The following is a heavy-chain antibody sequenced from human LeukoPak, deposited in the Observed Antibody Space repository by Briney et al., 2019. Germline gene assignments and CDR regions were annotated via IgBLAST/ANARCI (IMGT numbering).Heavy chain of an antibody. CDR1: GFTFSSYS. D-gene: IGHD6-13*01. CDR3: ATSRGSWPDYFDY. Sequence: GGSLRLSCAASGFTFSSYSMNWVRQAPGKGLEWVSSISSSGSTIYYADSVKGRFTISRDNAKNSLYLQMNSLRTEDTAVYYCATSRGSWPDYFDYWGQGTLVTVSS. V-gene: IGHV3-48*04. J-gene: IGHJ4*02. CDR2: ISSSGSTI.